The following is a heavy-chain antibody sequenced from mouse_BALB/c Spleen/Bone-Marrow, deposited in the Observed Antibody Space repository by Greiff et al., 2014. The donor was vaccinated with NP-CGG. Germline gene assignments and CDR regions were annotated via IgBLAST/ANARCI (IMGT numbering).Heavy chain of an antibody. V-gene: IGHV14-3*02. CDR1: GFNIKDTY. CDR2: IDPANGNT. Sequence: VELKESGAELVKPGASVKLSCTTSGFNIKDTYIHWVKQRPEQGLEWIGRIDPANGNTKYDPEFQGKATITADTSSNTAYLHLSSLTSEDTAVYSCAHDAPFAYWGQGTLVTVSA. J-gene: IGHJ3*01. CDR3: AHDAPFAY. D-gene: IGHD2-3*01.